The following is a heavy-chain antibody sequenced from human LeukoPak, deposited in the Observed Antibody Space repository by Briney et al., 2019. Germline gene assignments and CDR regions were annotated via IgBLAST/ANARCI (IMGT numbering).Heavy chain of an antibody. D-gene: IGHD6-13*01. CDR1: GFTFDDYA. J-gene: IGHJ3*01. CDR3: AKGRGIADDAFDV. Sequence: PXGSLRLSCAASGFTFDDYAMHWVRQAPGKGLEWVSGISWNSGSIGYADSVKGRFTISRDNAKNSLYLQMNSLRAEDTALYYCAKGRGIADDAFDVWGQGTMVTVSS. CDR2: ISWNSGSI. V-gene: IGHV3-9*01.